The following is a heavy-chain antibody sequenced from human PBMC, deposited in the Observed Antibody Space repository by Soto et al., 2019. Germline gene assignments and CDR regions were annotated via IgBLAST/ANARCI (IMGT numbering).Heavy chain of an antibody. V-gene: IGHV4-4*02. D-gene: IGHD3-9*01. CDR1: GGSISSSNW. J-gene: IGHJ6*02. CDR2: IYHSGST. CDR3: ARGIRSFEWMGYYYGMDV. Sequence: SETLSLTCAVSGGSISSSNWWSWVRQPPGKGLEWIGEIYHSGSTNYNPSLKSRVTISVDKSKNQFSLKLSSVTAADTAVYYCARGIRSFEWMGYYYGMDVWGQGTTVTVSS.